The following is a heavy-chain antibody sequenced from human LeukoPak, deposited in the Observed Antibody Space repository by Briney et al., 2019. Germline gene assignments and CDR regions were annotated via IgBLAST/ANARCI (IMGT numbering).Heavy chain of an antibody. Sequence: ASVKVSCKASGYTFTGYYMHWVRQAPGQGLEWMGWINPNSGGTNYAQKFQGRVTMTRDTSISTAYMELGRLRSDDTAVYFCARGYCTSADCYKHYYYGMDVWGQGTTVTVSS. CDR3: ARGYCTSADCYKHYYYGMDV. J-gene: IGHJ6*02. V-gene: IGHV1-2*02. CDR2: INPNSGGT. D-gene: IGHD2-2*02. CDR1: GYTFTGYY.